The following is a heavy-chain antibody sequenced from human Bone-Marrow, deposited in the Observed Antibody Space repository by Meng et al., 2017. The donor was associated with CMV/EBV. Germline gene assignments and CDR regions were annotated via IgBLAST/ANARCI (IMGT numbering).Heavy chain of an antibody. J-gene: IGHJ4*02. Sequence: GESLKISCAASGFTVSSNYMRWVRQAPGKGLEWVSVIYCGGSTYYADAVKGRFTTSSDNFNNTLYHQMNSLRTEDTAVYYCARDGHYCTSPSCYVDYWGQGTMVTVSS. V-gene: IGHV3-53*01. CDR2: IYCGGST. CDR3: ARDGHYCTSPSCYVDY. CDR1: GFTVSSNY. D-gene: IGHD2-2*01.